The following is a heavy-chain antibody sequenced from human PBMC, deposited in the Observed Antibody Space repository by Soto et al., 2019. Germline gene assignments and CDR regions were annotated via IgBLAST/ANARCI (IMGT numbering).Heavy chain of an antibody. CDR1: GYTFSDFD. V-gene: IGHV1-8*01. D-gene: IGHD3-16*01. Sequence: QAHLEQSGAELKRPGASVKVSCQASGYTFSDFDINWLRQASGQGPEWMGWMNAKSGYTFFAQRFQGKFNMTWDTSLSTAYMEVGSLTSDDTTIYYCARGNPFNYAGFDVWGQGTTVAVSS. CDR2: MNAKSGYT. CDR3: ARGNPFNYAGFDV. J-gene: IGHJ6*02.